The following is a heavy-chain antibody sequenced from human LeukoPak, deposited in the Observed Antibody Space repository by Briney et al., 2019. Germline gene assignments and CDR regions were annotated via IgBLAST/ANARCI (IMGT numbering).Heavy chain of an antibody. D-gene: IGHD2-15*01. CDR2: ISGSGGST. CDR1: GLTFSSYA. V-gene: IGHV3-23*01. J-gene: IGHJ4*02. CDR3: ARGRYCSGGSCSGSYFDY. Sequence: PGGSLRLSCAASGLTFSSYAMSWVRQAPGKGLEWVSGISGSGGSTYYADSVKGRFTISRDNPKNTLYLQMNSLRAEDTALYYCARGRYCSGGSCSGSYFDYWGQGTLVTVSS.